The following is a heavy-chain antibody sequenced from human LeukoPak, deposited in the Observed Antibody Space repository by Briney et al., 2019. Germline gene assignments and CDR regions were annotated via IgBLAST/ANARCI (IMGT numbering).Heavy chain of an antibody. V-gene: IGHV3-7*01. CDR3: ARVMAHYYDSSGYLGY. CDR2: IKQDGSEK. D-gene: IGHD3-22*01. J-gene: IGHJ4*02. CDR1: GFTFSSYW. Sequence: PGGSLRLSCAASGFTFSSYWMSWVRQAPGKGLEWVANIKQDGSEKYYVDSVKGRFTISRDNAKNSLYLQMNSLRAEDTAVYYCARVMAHYYDSSGYLGYWGQGTLVTVSS.